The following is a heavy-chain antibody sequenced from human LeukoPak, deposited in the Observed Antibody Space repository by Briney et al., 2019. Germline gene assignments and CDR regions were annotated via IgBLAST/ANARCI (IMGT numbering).Heavy chain of an antibody. D-gene: IGHD4-17*01. J-gene: IGHJ3*01. CDR3: ARYFLYGDYGIDAFDF. CDR2: INHSGST. CDR1: GGSFSGYY. Sequence: PSQTLSLTCAVSGGSFSGYYWSWIRQPPGQGLEWSGEINHSGSTNYNPSLTSRVTISVETSKNPVSPKLGPVTAADTAVYFCARYFLYGDYGIDAFDFWGEGTIVTVSS. V-gene: IGHV4-34*01.